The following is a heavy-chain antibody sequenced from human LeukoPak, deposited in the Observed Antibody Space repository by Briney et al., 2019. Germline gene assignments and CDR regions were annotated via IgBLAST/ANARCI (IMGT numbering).Heavy chain of an antibody. J-gene: IGHJ4*02. CDR2: IYSGGST. V-gene: IGHV3-66*01. CDR3: ATYRQVLLPFES. CDR1: GFTFSSYW. Sequence: GGSLRLSCAASGFTFSSYWMHWVRQAPGKGLEWVSVIYSGGSTYYADSVKGRFTISRDSSKNTLYLQMNSLRAGDTAIYYCATYRQVLLPFESWGQGTLVTVSS. D-gene: IGHD2-8*02.